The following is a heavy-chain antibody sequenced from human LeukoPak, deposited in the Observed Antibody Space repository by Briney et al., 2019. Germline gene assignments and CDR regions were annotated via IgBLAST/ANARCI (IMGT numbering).Heavy chain of an antibody. V-gene: IGHV4-59*01. CDR1: GDSISSYY. CDR3: ARRYSSSPGGNWFDP. J-gene: IGHJ5*02. Sequence: PSETLSLTCTVSGDSISSYYWSWIRQPPGKGLEWIGYIYYSGSTNYNPPLKSRVTISVDTSKNQFSLKLSSVTAADTAVYYCARRYSSSPGGNWFDPWGQGTLVTVSS. CDR2: IYYSGST. D-gene: IGHD6-6*01.